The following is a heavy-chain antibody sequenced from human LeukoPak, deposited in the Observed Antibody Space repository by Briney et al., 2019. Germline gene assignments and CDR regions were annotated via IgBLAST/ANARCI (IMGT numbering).Heavy chain of an antibody. CDR1: GFTFSSYS. V-gene: IGHV3-21*01. CDR3: ARDNRVGAIVTSLDY. Sequence: GGSLRLSCAASGFTFSSYSMNWVRQAPGKGLEWVSSISSSSSYIYYADSVKGRFTISRDNAKNSLYLQMNSLRAEDTAVYYCARDNRVGAIVTSLDYWGQGTLVTVSS. J-gene: IGHJ4*02. D-gene: IGHD1-26*01. CDR2: ISSSSSYI.